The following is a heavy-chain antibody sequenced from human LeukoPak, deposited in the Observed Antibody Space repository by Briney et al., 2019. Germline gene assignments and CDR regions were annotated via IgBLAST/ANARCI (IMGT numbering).Heavy chain of an antibody. J-gene: IGHJ4*02. CDR3: AIAKNSWHSTGPFDY. CDR2: ISGGGGSS. D-gene: IGHD6-13*01. Sequence: GGSLRLSCAASGFTLSHYPRAWVRQAPGKGLEWVSGISGGGGSSHYTDSVRGRFTISRENSKNTLYLQMHSLRAADTAVHYCAIAKNSWHSTGPFDYWGQGTLVTVSS. CDR1: GFTLSHYP. V-gene: IGHV3-23*01.